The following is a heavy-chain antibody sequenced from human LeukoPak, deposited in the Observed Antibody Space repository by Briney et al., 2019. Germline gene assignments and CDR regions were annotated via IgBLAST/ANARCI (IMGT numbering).Heavy chain of an antibody. Sequence: SETLSLTCTVSGGSISSYYWSWIRQPAGKGLEWIGRIYTSGSTNYNPSLKSRVTMSVDTSKNQFSLNLSSVTAADTAVYYCARGSHFYGSGSYLGYWGQGTLVTVSS. J-gene: IGHJ4*02. V-gene: IGHV4-4*07. CDR3: ARGSHFYGSGSYLGY. CDR1: GGSISSYY. D-gene: IGHD3-10*01. CDR2: IYTSGST.